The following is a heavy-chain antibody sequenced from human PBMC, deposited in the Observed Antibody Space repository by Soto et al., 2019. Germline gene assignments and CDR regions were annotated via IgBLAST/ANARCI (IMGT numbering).Heavy chain of an antibody. Sequence: SETLSLTCAVYGGSFSGYYWSWIRQPPGKGLEWIGEINHSGSTSYNPSLKSRVTISVDTSKNQFSLKLSSVTAADTAVYYCARGQLWFGGLYGMDVWGQGTTVTVSS. J-gene: IGHJ6*02. CDR3: ARGQLWFGGLYGMDV. CDR1: GGSFSGYY. V-gene: IGHV4-34*01. D-gene: IGHD3-10*01. CDR2: INHSGST.